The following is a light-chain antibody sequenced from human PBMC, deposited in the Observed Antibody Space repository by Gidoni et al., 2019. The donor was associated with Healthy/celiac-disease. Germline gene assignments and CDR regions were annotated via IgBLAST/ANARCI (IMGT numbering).Light chain of an antibody. CDR3: SSYTSSSTGV. CDR2: EVS. Sequence: QSALTQPAPASWAPGQSITISCTGTSSDVGGYHYVSCYQQHPGKAPKHMIYEVSNRPSGVSNRFSGSKSGNTASLTISGLQAEDEADYYCSSYTSSSTGVFGGGTKLTVL. J-gene: IGLJ3*02. V-gene: IGLV2-14*01. CDR1: SSDVGGYHY.